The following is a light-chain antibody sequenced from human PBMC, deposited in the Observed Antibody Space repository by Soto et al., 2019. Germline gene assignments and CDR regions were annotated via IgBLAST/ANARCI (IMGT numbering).Light chain of an antibody. CDR1: SSDVGGYNY. Sequence: QSVLTQPASVSGSPGQSITVSCTGTSSDVGGYNYVSWYQQHPGKVPKLMIYEVSKRPSGVSNRFSGSKSGNTASLTISGLQAEDEADYYCSSYTSSSPHVFGTGTKLTVL. J-gene: IGLJ1*01. CDR2: EVS. CDR3: SSYTSSSPHV. V-gene: IGLV2-14*01.